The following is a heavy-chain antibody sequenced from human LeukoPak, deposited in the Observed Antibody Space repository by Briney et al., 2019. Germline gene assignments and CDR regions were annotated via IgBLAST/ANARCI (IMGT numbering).Heavy chain of an antibody. Sequence: GGSLRLCCAASGLTFSDYYMSWIRQAPGKGLEWVSYISSSGSTKYYADSVKGRFTISRDNAKNSLYLQTNSLRAEDTAVYYCARVSPYSSSWNFDYWGQGTLVTVSS. V-gene: IGHV3-11*01. CDR3: ARVSPYSSSWNFDY. CDR1: GLTFSDYY. D-gene: IGHD6-13*01. J-gene: IGHJ4*02. CDR2: ISSSGSTK.